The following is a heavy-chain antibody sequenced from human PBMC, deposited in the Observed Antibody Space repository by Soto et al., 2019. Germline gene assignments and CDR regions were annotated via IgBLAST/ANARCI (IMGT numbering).Heavy chain of an antibody. D-gene: IGHD2-2*01. Sequence: SETLSLTCTVSGGSISSGGYYWSWIRQHPGKGLEWIGYIYYSGSTYYNPSLKSRVTISVDTSKNQLSLKLSSVTAADTAVYYCARARYCSSTSCYEYNWFDPWGQGTLVTVSS. CDR2: IYYSGST. CDR1: GGSISSGGYY. CDR3: ARARYCSSTSCYEYNWFDP. V-gene: IGHV4-31*03. J-gene: IGHJ5*02.